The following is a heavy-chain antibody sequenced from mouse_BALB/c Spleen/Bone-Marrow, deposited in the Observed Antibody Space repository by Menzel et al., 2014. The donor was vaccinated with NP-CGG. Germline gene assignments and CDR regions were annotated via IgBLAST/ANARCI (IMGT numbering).Heavy chain of an antibody. CDR2: INPYNGDT. V-gene: IGHV1-37*01. CDR3: GGQDGYYGGFAY. CDR1: GYSFTGYF. J-gene: IGHJ3*01. D-gene: IGHD2-3*01. Sequence: VXLXQSGPELVKPGASVKISCKASGYSFTGYFMNWVKQSHGKSLEWIGRINPYNGDTFYNQKFKGKATLTVDKSSSTAHMELLSLTSEDSAVYYCGGQDGYYGGFAYWGQGTLVTVSA.